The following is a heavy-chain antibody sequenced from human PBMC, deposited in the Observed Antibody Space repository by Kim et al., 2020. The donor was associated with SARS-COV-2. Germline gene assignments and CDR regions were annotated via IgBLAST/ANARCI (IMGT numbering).Heavy chain of an antibody. CDR3: ARDERLLLWFGDRPRLGYGMDV. J-gene: IGHJ6*02. D-gene: IGHD3-10*01. CDR1: GGTFSSYA. V-gene: IGHV1-69*13. CDR2: IIPIFGTA. Sequence: SVKVSCKASGGTFSSYAISWVRQAPGQGLEWMGGIIPIFGTANYAQKFQGRVTITADESTSTAYMELSSLRSEDTAVYYCARDERLLLWFGDRPRLGYGMDVWGQGTTVTVSS.